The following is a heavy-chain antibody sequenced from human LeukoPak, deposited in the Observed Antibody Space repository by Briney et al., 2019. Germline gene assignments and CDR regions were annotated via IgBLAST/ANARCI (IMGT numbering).Heavy chain of an antibody. V-gene: IGHV1-46*01. J-gene: IGHJ4*02. CDR1: GSTFSSSY. D-gene: IGHD3-16*01. Sequence: GASVKISCKASGSTFSSSYFHCVRQAPGQGLEWMAIINPSVDGTNYAQRFQDRLTMTSDTSTSTVYMELSTLRSEDTAVYYCASGPPVRLGELDYWGQGTLVTVSS. CDR3: ASGPPVRLGELDY. CDR2: INPSVDGT.